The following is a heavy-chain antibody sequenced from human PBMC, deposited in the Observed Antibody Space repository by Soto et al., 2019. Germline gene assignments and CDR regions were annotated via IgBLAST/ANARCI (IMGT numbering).Heavy chain of an antibody. J-gene: IGHJ6*02. V-gene: IGHV1-69*06. Sequence: AVKVSCKASRCTFSSYSIIWVRQAPGQGLEWMGGIIPIFGTANYAQKFQGRVTITADKSTSTAYMELSSLRSEDTAVYYCARDDILTGYALSSHGMDVWGQGTTVTVSS. CDR1: RCTFSSYS. CDR3: ARDDILTGYALSSHGMDV. D-gene: IGHD3-9*01. CDR2: IIPIFGTA.